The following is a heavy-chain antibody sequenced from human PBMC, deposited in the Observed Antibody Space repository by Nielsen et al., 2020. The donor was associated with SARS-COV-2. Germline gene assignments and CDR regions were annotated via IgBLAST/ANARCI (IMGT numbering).Heavy chain of an antibody. CDR1: GFTFSSYA. J-gene: IGHJ6*02. V-gene: IGHV3-23*01. CDR2: ISGSGGST. D-gene: IGHD4-23*01. Sequence: GGSLTLSCAASGFTFSSYAMSWIRQSPGKGLEWVSAISGSGGSTYYADPVKGRFTISRDNSKNTLYLQMNSLRAEDTAVYYCAKSTVVTPLHYYYGIDVWGQGSTVTVSS. CDR3: AKSTVVTPLHYYYGIDV.